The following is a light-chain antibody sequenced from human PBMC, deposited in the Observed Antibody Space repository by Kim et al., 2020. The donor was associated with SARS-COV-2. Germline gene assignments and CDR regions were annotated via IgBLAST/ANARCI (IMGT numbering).Light chain of an antibody. CDR1: SLRSYY. Sequence: SSELTQDPAVSVALGQTVRITCQGDSLRSYYATWYQQKSGQAPVLVFYGKDKRPSGIPDRFSGSSSGNTASLTITGAQAADEADYYCKSRDSRRGKVVFGGRTPLNVL. J-gene: IGLJ2*01. CDR2: GKD. V-gene: IGLV3-19*01. CDR3: KSRDSRRGKVV.